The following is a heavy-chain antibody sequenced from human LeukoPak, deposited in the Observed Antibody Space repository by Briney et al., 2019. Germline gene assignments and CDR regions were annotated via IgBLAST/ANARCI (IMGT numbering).Heavy chain of an antibody. D-gene: IGHD3-10*01. CDR1: GFTFSSYA. J-gene: IGHJ4*02. CDR2: ISSNGGST. V-gene: IGHV3-64*01. Sequence: GGSLRLSCAASGFTFSSYAMHWVRQAPGKGLEYVSAISSNGGSTYYANSVKGRFTISRDNSKNTLYLQMGSLRAEDMAVYYCARSTPGEWDPPDFRGQGTLVTVSS. CDR3: ARSTPGEWDPPDF.